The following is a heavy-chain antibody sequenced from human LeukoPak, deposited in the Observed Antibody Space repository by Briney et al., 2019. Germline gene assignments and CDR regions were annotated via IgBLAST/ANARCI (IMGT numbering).Heavy chain of an antibody. D-gene: IGHD1-26*01. V-gene: IGHV4-61*01. CDR3: ARHSGSYYVC. CDR2: IYYSGST. J-gene: IGHJ4*02. Sequence: SETLSLTCTVSGGSVSSGSYYWSWIRQPPGKGLEWIGYIYYSGSTYYNPSLKSRVTISVDTSKNQFSLKLSSVTAADTAVYYCARHSGSYYVCWGQGTLVTVSS. CDR1: GGSVSSGSYY.